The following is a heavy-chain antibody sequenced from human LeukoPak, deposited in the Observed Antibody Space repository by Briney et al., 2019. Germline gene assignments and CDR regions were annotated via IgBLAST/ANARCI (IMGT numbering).Heavy chain of an antibody. J-gene: IGHJ5*02. CDR2: IYYSGST. V-gene: IGHV4-59*01. CDR3: ARFRRYPAGWFDP. D-gene: IGHD3-10*01. Sequence: SETLSLTCTVSGGSISSYYWSWIRQPPGKGLEWIGYIYYSGSTNYNPSLKSRVTISVDTSKNQFSLKLSSVTAADTAVYYRARFRRYPAGWFDPWGQGTLVTVSS. CDR1: GGSISSYY.